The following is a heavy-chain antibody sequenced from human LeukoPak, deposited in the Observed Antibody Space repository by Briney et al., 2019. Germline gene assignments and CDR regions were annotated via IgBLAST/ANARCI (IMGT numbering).Heavy chain of an antibody. CDR1: GFTFSSYG. V-gene: IGHV3-30*03. CDR2: ISYDGSNK. Sequence: GGSLRLSCAASGFTFSSYGMHWVRQAPGKGLEWVAVISYDGSNKYYADSVKGRFTISRDNAKNSLYLQMNSLRAEDTAVYYCARDTYYDFWSGYYSYYYYMDVWGKGTTVTVSS. CDR3: ARDTYYDFWSGYYSYYYYMDV. J-gene: IGHJ6*03. D-gene: IGHD3-3*01.